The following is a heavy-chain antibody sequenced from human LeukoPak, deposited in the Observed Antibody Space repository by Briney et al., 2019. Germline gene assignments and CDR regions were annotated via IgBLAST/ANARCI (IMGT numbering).Heavy chain of an antibody. CDR3: ARDRPLWFGELSDNWFDP. J-gene: IGHJ5*02. D-gene: IGHD3-10*01. Sequence: ASVKVSCKASGYTFTSYGISWVRQAPGQGLEWMGWISAYNGNTNYAQKLQGRVTMTTDTSTSTAYMELRSLRSDDTAVYYCARDRPLWFGELSDNWFDPWGQGTLVTVSS. CDR1: GYTFTSYG. CDR2: ISAYNGNT. V-gene: IGHV1-18*04.